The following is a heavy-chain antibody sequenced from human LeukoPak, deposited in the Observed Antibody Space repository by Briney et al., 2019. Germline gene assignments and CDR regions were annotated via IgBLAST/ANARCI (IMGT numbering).Heavy chain of an antibody. D-gene: IGHD3-3*01. V-gene: IGHV1-18*01. CDR2: ISAYNGNT. CDR1: GYTFTSYG. CDR3: ARREYDFWSGYPDTGNWFDP. J-gene: IGHJ5*02. Sequence: ASVKVSCRASGYTFTSYGISWVRQAPGQGLEWMGWISAYNGNTNYAQKLQGRVTMTTDTTTSTAYMELRSLRSDDTAVYYCARREYDFWSGYPDTGNWFDPWGQGTLVTVSS.